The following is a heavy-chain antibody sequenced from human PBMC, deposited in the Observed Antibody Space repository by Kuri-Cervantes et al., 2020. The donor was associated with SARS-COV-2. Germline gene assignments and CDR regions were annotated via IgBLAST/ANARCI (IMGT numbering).Heavy chain of an antibody. CDR1: GFTFSSYW. J-gene: IGHJ4*02. CDR2: IKQDGSEK. CDR3: ARDLWVGYSDY. Sequence: GESLKISCAASGFTFSSYWMSWVRQAPGKGLEWVANIKQDGSEKYYVDSVKGRFTISRDNAKNSLYLQMNSLRAEDTAVYYCARDLWVGYSDYWGQGTLVTVSS. V-gene: IGHV3-7*05. D-gene: IGHD2/OR15-2a*01.